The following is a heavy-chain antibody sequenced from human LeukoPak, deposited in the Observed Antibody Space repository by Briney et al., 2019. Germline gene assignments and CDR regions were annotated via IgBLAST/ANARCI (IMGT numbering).Heavy chain of an antibody. CDR1: GFTFSSYA. CDR3: AKGYGRGAVPVDY. D-gene: IGHD2-2*01. CDR2: IIGSSDST. J-gene: IGHJ4*02. V-gene: IGHV3-23*01. Sequence: GGSLRLSCAASGFTFSSYAISCVRQAPGKALEWVSAIIGSSDSTYYADSERGRYTISRDNSKNTLYLKKNSLRAEDAAVYYCAKGYGRGAVPVDYWGQRTLVTV.